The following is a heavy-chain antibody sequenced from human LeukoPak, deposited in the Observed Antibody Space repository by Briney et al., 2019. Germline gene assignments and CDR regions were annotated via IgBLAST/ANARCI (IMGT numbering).Heavy chain of an antibody. CDR3: AKGITAESLFDY. J-gene: IGHJ4*02. CDR2: IVGSGSMT. V-gene: IGHV3-23*01. Sequence: GGSLRLSCAASGFTFSSYAMSWVPQAPGKGLEWVSAIVGSGSMTYYADSVKGRFTISRDNSKNTLYLQMNSLRAEDTAVYYCAKGITAESLFDYWGQGTLVTVSS. D-gene: IGHD6-13*01. CDR1: GFTFSSYA.